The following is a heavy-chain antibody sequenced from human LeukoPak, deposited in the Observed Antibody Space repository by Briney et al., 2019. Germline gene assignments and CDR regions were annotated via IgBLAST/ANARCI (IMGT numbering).Heavy chain of an antibody. CDR1: GGTFSSYA. Sequence: ASVKVSCKASGGTFSSYAISWVRQAPGQGLEWMGRIIPILGIANYAQKFQGRVTITADKSTSTAYMELSSLRSEDTAVYYCARTMYSSGWYWVFEALARWGQGTLVTVSS. J-gene: IGHJ4*02. CDR2: IIPILGIA. D-gene: IGHD6-19*01. V-gene: IGHV1-69*04. CDR3: ARTMYSSGWYWVFEALAR.